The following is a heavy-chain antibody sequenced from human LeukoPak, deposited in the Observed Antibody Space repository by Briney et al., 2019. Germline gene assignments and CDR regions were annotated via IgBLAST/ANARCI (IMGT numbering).Heavy chain of an antibody. CDR1: GGSISSSSYY. CDR3: AREYSYDFWSPMDV. Sequence: SETLSLTCTVSGGSISSSSYYWGWIRQPPGKGLEWIGSIYYSGSTYYNPSLKSRVTISVDTSKNQFSLKLSSVTAADTAVYYCAREYSYDFWSPMDVWGKGTTVTVSS. V-gene: IGHV4-39*07. D-gene: IGHD3-3*01. CDR2: IYYSGST. J-gene: IGHJ6*04.